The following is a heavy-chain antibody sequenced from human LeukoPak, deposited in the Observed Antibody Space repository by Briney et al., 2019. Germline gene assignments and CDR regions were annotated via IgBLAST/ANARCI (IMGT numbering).Heavy chain of an antibody. D-gene: IGHD3-3*01. CDR3: ARGMNDFWSGYRFDP. J-gene: IGHJ5*02. CDR1: GGSFSGYS. V-gene: IGHV4-30-2*01. Sequence: PSETLSLTCAVYGGSFSGYSWSWIRQPPGKGLEWIGYIYHSGSTYYNPSLKSRVTISVDRSKNQFSLKLSSVTAADTAVYYCARGMNDFWSGYRFDPWGQGTLVTVSS. CDR2: IYHSGST.